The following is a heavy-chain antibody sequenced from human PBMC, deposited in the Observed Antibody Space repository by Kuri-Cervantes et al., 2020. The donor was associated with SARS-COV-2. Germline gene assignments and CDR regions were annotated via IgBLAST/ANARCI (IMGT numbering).Heavy chain of an antibody. CDR3: ARDMGYSSGWYDS. D-gene: IGHD6-19*01. V-gene: IGHV4-34*01. Sequence: SQTLSLTCAVYGGSFSGYYWSWIRQPPGKGLEWIGEINHSGSTNYNPSLKSRVTISVDTSRNQFSLKLSSVTAADTAVYYCARDMGYSSGWYDSWGPGTLVTVSS. J-gene: IGHJ5*01. CDR2: INHSGST. CDR1: GGSFSGYY.